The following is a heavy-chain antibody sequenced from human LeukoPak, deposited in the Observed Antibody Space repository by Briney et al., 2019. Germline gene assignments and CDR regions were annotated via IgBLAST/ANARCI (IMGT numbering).Heavy chain of an antibody. J-gene: IGHJ3*02. CDR3: AKAGDNSGNYGAFDI. CDR2: TSSSDAGT. Sequence: GGTLRLSCAASGFPFSDDWMSWVRQAPGKGLEWVSATSSSDAGTYYADSVRGRFTISRDNSKNTLYLQMNSLRAEDAAVYYCAKAGDNSGNYGAFDIWGQGTMVTVSS. D-gene: IGHD3-22*01. CDR1: GFPFSDDW. V-gene: IGHV3-23*01.